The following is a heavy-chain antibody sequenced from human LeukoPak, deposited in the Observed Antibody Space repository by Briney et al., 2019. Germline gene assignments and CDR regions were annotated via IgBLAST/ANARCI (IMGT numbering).Heavy chain of an antibody. D-gene: IGHD1-26*01. CDR1: GFTFSSYW. CDR2: INSDGSST. Sequence: GGSLRLSCAASGFTFSSYWMHWVRQAPGKRLVWVSRINSDGSSTSYADSVKGRFTISRDNAKNTLYLQMNSLRAEDTAVYYCARVKWELGNWFDPWGQGTLVTVSS. V-gene: IGHV3-74*01. J-gene: IGHJ5*02. CDR3: ARVKWELGNWFDP.